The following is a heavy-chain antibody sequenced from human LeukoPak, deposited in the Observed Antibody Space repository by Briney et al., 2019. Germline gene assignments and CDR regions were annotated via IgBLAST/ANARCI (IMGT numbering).Heavy chain of an antibody. D-gene: IGHD3-22*01. Sequence: GGSLRLSCAASGFIFNNYGLIWVRQAPGKGLEWVSAISNDGGGTQYADFVEGRFTISRDNSKSTLFLQMSSLRAEDTALYYCAKRSSGYFADLWSQGTLVTVST. V-gene: IGHV3-23*01. CDR1: GFIFNNYG. J-gene: IGHJ5*02. CDR3: AKRSSGYFADL. CDR2: ISNDGGGT.